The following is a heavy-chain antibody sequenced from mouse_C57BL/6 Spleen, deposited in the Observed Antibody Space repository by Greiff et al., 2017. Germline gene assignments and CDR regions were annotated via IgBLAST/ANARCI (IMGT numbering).Heavy chain of an antibody. CDR1: GFTFSSYA. CDR3: ARGETGLAY. D-gene: IGHD4-1*01. CDR2: ISDGGSYT. V-gene: IGHV5-4*03. J-gene: IGHJ3*01. Sequence: EVKLMESGGGLVKPGGSLKLSCAASGFTFSSYAMSWVRQTPEKRLEWVATISDGGSYTYYPDNVKGRFTISRDNAKNNLYLQMSHLKSEDTAMYYCARGETGLAYWGQGTLVTVSA.